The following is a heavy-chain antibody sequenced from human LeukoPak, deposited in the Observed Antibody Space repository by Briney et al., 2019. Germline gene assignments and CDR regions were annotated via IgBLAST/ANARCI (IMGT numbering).Heavy chain of an antibody. CDR2: INPNSGGT. V-gene: IGHV1-2*02. D-gene: IGHD6-13*01. CDR3: ARDSSSWPTGINWFDP. J-gene: IGHJ5*02. CDR1: GYTFTGYY. Sequence: GASVKVSCKASGYTFTGYYMHWVRQAPGQGLEWMGWINPNSGGTNYAQKFQGRVTMTRDTSISTAYMELSRLRSDDTAVYYCARDSSSWPTGINWFDPWRQGTLATVST.